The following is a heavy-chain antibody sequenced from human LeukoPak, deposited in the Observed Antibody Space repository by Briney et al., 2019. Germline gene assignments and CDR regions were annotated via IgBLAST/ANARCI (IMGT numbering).Heavy chain of an antibody. V-gene: IGHV3-30*02. D-gene: IGHD6-13*01. CDR2: IRNDESNK. J-gene: IGHJ1*01. Sequence: GGALRLSCAASGFSFSTYGMNWVRQAPGKGVEGVAFIRNDESNKNYADSVKGRFTISRDNSKNTLYLQMNSLRVEDTAVYYCAKDSRSAAAMFQHWGQGTLVTVSS. CDR3: AKDSRSAAAMFQH. CDR1: GFSFSTYG.